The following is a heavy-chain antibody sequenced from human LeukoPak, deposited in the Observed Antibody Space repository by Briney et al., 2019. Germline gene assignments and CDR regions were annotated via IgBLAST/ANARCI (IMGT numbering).Heavy chain of an antibody. CDR3: ARFDCSSTSCYRYAGRFDP. CDR2: IYYSGST. D-gene: IGHD2-2*01. CDR1: GGSISSGGYY. Sequence: SQTLSLTCTVSGGSISSGGYYWSWIRQHPRKGLEWIGYIYYSGSTYYNPSLKSRVTISVDTSKNQFSLKLSSVTAADTAVYYCARFDCSSTSCYRYAGRFDPWGQGTLVTVSS. V-gene: IGHV4-31*03. J-gene: IGHJ5*02.